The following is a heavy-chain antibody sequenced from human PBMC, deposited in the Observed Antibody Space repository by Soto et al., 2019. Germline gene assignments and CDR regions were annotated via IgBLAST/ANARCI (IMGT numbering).Heavy chain of an antibody. CDR1: GGTFSSYA. Sequence: SVKVSCKASGGTFSSYAISWVRQAPGQGLEWMGGIIPIFGTANYAQKFQGRVTITADESTSTAYMELSSLRSEDTAVYYCAGDWDYYDSSDIWGQGTMVTVSS. J-gene: IGHJ3*02. D-gene: IGHD3-22*01. V-gene: IGHV1-69*13. CDR2: IIPIFGTA. CDR3: AGDWDYYDSSDI.